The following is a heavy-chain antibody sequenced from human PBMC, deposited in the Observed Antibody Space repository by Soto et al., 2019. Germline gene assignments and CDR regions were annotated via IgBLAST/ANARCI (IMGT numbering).Heavy chain of an antibody. CDR3: SREPYGDSQYFDY. J-gene: IGHJ4*02. CDR2: VSFDGKVT. D-gene: IGHD2-21*02. V-gene: IGHV3-30*04. CDR1: GFTFNSLS. Sequence: QVQLVESGGGMAQAGTSLRLSCTGSGFTFNSLSLHWVRQGPDKSLEWVAVVSFDGKVTYYADSVKGRFTVSRDISKNTIYLQANILRPEDTAVYYCSREPYGDSQYFDYWGQGTPVTVSS.